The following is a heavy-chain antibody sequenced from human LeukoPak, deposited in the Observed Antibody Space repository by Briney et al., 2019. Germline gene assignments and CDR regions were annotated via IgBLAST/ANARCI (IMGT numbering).Heavy chain of an antibody. D-gene: IGHD3-10*01. CDR3: ARDRRLTMFDY. J-gene: IGHJ4*02. CDR1: GFTFSSYS. Sequence: GGSLRLSSAASGFTFSSYSMNWVRQAPGKGLEWVSSISSSSSYIYYADSVKGRFTISRDNAKNSLYLQMNSLRAEDTAVYYCARDRRLTMFDYWGQGTLVTVSS. V-gene: IGHV3-21*01. CDR2: ISSSSSYI.